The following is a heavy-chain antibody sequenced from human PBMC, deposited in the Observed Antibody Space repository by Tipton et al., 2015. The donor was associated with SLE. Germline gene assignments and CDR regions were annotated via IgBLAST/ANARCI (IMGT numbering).Heavy chain of an antibody. D-gene: IGHD3-16*01. CDR3: ARGGSDAFDF. CDR2: IGTAGDT. CDR1: GFTFSSYD. J-gene: IGHJ3*01. Sequence: SLRLSCAASGFTFSSYDMHWVRQGTGKGLEWVSAIGTAGDTYYPGSVKGRFTISRENAKHSLYLQMTNLRAGDTAAYYCARGGSDAFDFWGQGTRVTVSS. V-gene: IGHV3-13*01.